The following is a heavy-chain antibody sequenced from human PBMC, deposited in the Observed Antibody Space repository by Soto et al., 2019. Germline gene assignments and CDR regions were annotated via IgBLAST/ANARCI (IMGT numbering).Heavy chain of an antibody. J-gene: IGHJ6*02. V-gene: IGHV1-58*01. D-gene: IGHD3-22*01. CDR1: GFTFTSYA. Sequence: SVKVSCNASGFTFTSYAVQWVRQARGQRLEWIGWIIPSCGTANYAQKLQGRVTITTDTSTSTAYMELRSLRSDDTAVYYCARASLYYYDSSGYPSNYYYGMDVWGQGTAVTVSS. CDR2: IIPSCGTA. CDR3: ARASLYYYDSSGYPSNYYYGMDV.